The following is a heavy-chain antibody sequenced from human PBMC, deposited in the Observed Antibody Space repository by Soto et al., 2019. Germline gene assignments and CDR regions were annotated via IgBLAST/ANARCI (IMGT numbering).Heavy chain of an antibody. CDR1: GFTVSSNY. D-gene: IGHD3-16*01. J-gene: IGHJ6*03. CDR2: IYSGGST. V-gene: IGHV3-66*01. Sequence: GGSLRLSCAASGFTVSSNYMSWVRQAPGKGLEWVSVIYSGGSTYYAASVKGRFTISRDNSKNTLYLQMNSLRAEDTAVYYCAREQGVSHIGLYYYYMDVWGKGTTVTVSS. CDR3: AREQGVSHIGLYYYYMDV.